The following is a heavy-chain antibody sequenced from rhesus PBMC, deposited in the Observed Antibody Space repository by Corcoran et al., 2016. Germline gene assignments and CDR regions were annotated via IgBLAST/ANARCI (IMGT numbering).Heavy chain of an antibody. J-gene: IGHJ4*01. V-gene: IGHV4S2*01. CDR3: ARSGVSDFDY. D-gene: IGHD3-34*01. CDR1: GASISSHY. Sequence: QVQLQESGPGLVRPSETPPLTCAVSGASISSHYWSRIRQAPGKGLEGIGRFYGSGESTDYNPSLRSRVTISIDTSKNQFSLKLSSVTAADTAMYYCARSGVSDFDYWGQGVLVTVSS. CDR2: FYGSGEST.